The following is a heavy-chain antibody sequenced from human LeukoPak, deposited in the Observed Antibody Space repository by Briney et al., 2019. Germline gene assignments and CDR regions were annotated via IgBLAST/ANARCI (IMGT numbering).Heavy chain of an antibody. CDR1: GGSISSYY. CDR2: IYYSGST. D-gene: IGHD3-22*01. V-gene: IGHV4-59*08. J-gene: IGHJ6*02. CDR3: ARLSYDSSDDYYGMDV. Sequence: KPSETLSLTCTVSGGSISSYYWSWIRQPPGKGLEWIGYIYYSGSTNYNPSLKSRVTISVDTSKNQFSLKLSSVTAADTAVYYCARLSYDSSDDYYGMDVWGQGTTVTVSS.